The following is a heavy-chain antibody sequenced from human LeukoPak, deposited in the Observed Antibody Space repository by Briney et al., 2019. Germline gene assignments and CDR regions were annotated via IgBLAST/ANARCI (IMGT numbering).Heavy chain of an antibody. CDR3: ARPPASLPGVTMAGD. CDR1: EFTFSSYS. Sequence: GGSLRLSCAASEFTFSSYSMNWVRQAPGKGLERVSSIDSSSSYMYYADSVKGRFTISRDNAQNSLYLQMNSLRAEDTAVYYCARPPASLPGVTMAGDWGQGTLVTVSS. CDR2: IDSSSSYM. V-gene: IGHV3-21*06. J-gene: IGHJ4*02. D-gene: IGHD3-10*01.